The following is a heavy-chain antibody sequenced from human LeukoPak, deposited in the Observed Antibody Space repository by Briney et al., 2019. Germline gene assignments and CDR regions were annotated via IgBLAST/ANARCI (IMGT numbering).Heavy chain of an antibody. Sequence: PSETLSLTCTVSGGSISSYYWSWIRQPPGKGLEWIGYIYYSGSTNHNPSLKSRVTISVDTSKNQFSLKLSSVTAADTAVYYCARESYYGSGSYSLGSWYFDLWGRGTLVTVSS. V-gene: IGHV4-59*01. CDR2: IYYSGST. CDR1: GGSISSYY. CDR3: ARESYYGSGSYSLGSWYFDL. J-gene: IGHJ2*01. D-gene: IGHD3-10*01.